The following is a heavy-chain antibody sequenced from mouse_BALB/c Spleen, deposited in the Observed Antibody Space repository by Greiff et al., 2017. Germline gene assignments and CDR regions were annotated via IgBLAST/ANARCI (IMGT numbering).Heavy chain of an antibody. J-gene: IGHJ4*01. CDR2: ISSGSSTI. CDR3: ARWGWDY. Sequence: EVQVVESGGGLVQPGGSRKLSCAASGFTFSSFGMHWVRQAPEKGLEWVAYISSGSSTIYYADTVKGRFTISRDNPKNTLFLQMTSLRSEDTAMYYCARWGWDYWGQGTSVTVSS. CDR1: GFTFSSFG. D-gene: IGHD3-3*01. V-gene: IGHV5-17*02.